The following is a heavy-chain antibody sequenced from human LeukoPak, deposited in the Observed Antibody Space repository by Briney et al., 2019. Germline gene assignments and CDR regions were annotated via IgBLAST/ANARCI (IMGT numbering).Heavy chain of an antibody. Sequence: SGGSLRLSCAASGFTFSSYAMSWVRQAPGKGLEWVSAISGSGGSTYYADSVKGRFTISRDNSKNTLYLQMDSLRAEDTAVYYCAKDPRGTIAAAGTPYDYWGQGTLVTVS. J-gene: IGHJ4*02. CDR1: GFTFSSYA. CDR3: AKDPRGTIAAAGTPYDY. CDR2: ISGSGGST. V-gene: IGHV3-23*01. D-gene: IGHD6-13*01.